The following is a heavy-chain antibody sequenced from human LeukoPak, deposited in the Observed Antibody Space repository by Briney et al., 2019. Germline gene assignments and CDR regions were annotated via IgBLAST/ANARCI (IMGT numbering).Heavy chain of an antibody. CDR2: IYPGDSDT. Sequence: GESLKISCKGSGYSFSTYWIGWVRQMPGKGLEWMGIIYPGDSDTRYSPSFQGQVTISADKSISTAYLQWSSLKASDTAMYYCARSQAAIDSPLDYWGQGTLVTVSS. CDR3: ARSQAAIDSPLDY. V-gene: IGHV5-51*01. J-gene: IGHJ4*02. D-gene: IGHD2-2*01. CDR1: GYSFSTYW.